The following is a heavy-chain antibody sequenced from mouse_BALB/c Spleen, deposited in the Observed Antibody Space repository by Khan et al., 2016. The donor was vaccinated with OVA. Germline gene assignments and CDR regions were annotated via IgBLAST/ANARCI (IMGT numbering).Heavy chain of an antibody. V-gene: IGHV1-84*02. J-gene: IGHJ2*01. Sequence: QVRLQQSGPELVKPGASVKISCKASGFTFTDYYIHWVKQKPGQGLEWIGWIYPGSGNTKYNEKFKDMATLTVDTSSTTAYMQLSSLTSEDTAVYFCAKGGYYDNSLFDYGGQGTTLTVSS. D-gene: IGHD1-1*01. CDR1: GFTFTDYY. CDR2: IYPGSGNT. CDR3: AKGGYYDNSLFDY.